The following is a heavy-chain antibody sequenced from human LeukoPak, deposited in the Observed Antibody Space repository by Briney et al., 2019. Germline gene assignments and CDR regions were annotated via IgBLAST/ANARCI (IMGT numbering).Heavy chain of an antibody. D-gene: IGHD6-13*01. CDR2: IYYSGST. V-gene: IGHV4-30-4*01. CDR3: ARGYSSSWSPDAFDI. CDR1: GGSISSGDYY. Sequence: SETLSLTCTVSGGSISSGDYYWRWIRQPPGKGLEWIGYIYYSGSTYYNPSLKSRVTISVDTSKNQFSLKLSSVTAADTAVYYCARGYSSSWSPDAFDIWGQGTMVTVSS. J-gene: IGHJ3*02.